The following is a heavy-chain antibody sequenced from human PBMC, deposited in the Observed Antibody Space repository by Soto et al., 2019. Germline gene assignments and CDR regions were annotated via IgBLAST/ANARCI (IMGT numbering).Heavy chain of an antibody. CDR1: GFTFSSFA. CDR3: ARDPRGDCFDWYFDL. D-gene: IGHD2-21*02. V-gene: IGHV3-30-3*01. CDR2: ISYDGTTK. J-gene: IGHJ2*01. Sequence: QAHLVESGGGVVQPGRSLTLSCAASGFTFSSFAIHWVRQAPGKGLEWVAAISYDGTTKFYADSVKGRSTISRDNSKNSLYLQKTSPRGEDTAAYYCARDPRGDCFDWYFDLWGHGTLVTVSS.